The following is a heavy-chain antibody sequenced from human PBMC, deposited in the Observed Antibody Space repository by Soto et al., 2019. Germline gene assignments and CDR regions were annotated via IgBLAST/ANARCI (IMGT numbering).Heavy chain of an antibody. J-gene: IGHJ5*02. Sequence: ASVKVSCKASGYTFTRYTMNWVRRAPGQRLEWMGWINPDNGNTKSSQKFQDRVIITRDTSASTAYMDLSSLRSEDTAVYYCARGIATGQLDPWGQGTLVTVSS. V-gene: IGHV1-3*01. D-gene: IGHD2-15*01. CDR3: ARGIATGQLDP. CDR1: GYTFTRYT. CDR2: INPDNGNT.